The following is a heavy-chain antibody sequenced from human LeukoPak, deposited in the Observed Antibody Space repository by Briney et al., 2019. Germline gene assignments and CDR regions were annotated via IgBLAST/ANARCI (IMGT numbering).Heavy chain of an antibody. CDR2: INYSGTT. Sequence: KPSETLSLTCTVSGGSIGSHFWNWIRQPPGKGLEWIGYINYSGTTSYNPSLKSRITLSIDTSKNQFSLKVNSVTAADTAVYYCASLRGGTPSYWGQGTPVTASS. CDR1: GGSIGSHF. J-gene: IGHJ4*02. CDR3: ASLRGGTPSY. V-gene: IGHV4-59*11. D-gene: IGHD3-16*01.